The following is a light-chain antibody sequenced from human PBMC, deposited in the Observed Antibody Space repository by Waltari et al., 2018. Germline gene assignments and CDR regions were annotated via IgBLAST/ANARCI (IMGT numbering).Light chain of an antibody. CDR2: EVS. J-gene: IGLJ2*01. CDR1: RSDVGGYNY. Sequence: QSALTQPPSASGAPGQSVTISCTGTRSDVGGYNYVSWYQQHPGEAPKLLIYEVSKRPSGVPNRFSGSKSGNTASLTVSGLQAEDEGDYYCSSYAGRNTLFGGGTKLTVL. CDR3: SSYAGRNTL. V-gene: IGLV2-8*01.